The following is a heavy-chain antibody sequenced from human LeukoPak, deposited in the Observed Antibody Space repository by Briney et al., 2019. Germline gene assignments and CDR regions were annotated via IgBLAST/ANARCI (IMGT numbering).Heavy chain of an antibody. V-gene: IGHV3-7*03. CDR2: IKDDGSQK. Sequence: PGGSLRLSCVASGLTFSNHWMNWVRQAPGKGLEWVASIKDDGSQKYYVDSVKGRFSISRDNAKNSLYLQMSSLRAEETAVYYCARGTYSGPTSGVYWGQGTLVTVSS. D-gene: IGHD3-16*01. CDR1: GLTFSNHW. CDR3: ARGTYSGPTSGVY. J-gene: IGHJ4*02.